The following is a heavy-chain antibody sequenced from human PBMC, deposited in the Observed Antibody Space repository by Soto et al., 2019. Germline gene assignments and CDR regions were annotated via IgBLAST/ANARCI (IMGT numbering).Heavy chain of an antibody. CDR2: ISAYNGNT. V-gene: IGHV1-18*01. J-gene: IGHJ4*02. Sequence: QVQLVQSGAEVKKPGASVKVSCKASGYTFTSYGISWVRQAPGQGLEWMGWISAYNGNTNYAQKLQGRVTMTTYTSTSTAYVELRSLRSDDTAVYYCARDRTTTSYYYGSGSYYDYWGQGTLVTVSS. CDR1: GYTFTSYG. CDR3: ARDRTTTSYYYGSGSYYDY. D-gene: IGHD3-10*01.